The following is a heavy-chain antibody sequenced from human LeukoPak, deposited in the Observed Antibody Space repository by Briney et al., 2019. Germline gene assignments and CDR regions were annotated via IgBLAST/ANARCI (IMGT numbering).Heavy chain of an antibody. V-gene: IGHV3-23*01. J-gene: IGHJ4*02. Sequence: AGGSLRLSCAASGFTFSTYAMSWVRQIPGKGLEWVSAISGSDDGTYYADSVKGRFTISRDNAKNSLYLQMNSLRAEDTALYYCAKDRDGYNGNFDYWGQGNLVTVSS. CDR1: GFTFSTYA. CDR2: ISGSDDGT. CDR3: AKDRDGYNGNFDY. D-gene: IGHD5-24*01.